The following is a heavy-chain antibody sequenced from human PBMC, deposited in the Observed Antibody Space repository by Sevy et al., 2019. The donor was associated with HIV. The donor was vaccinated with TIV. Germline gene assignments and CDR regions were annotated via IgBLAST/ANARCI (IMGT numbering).Heavy chain of an antibody. D-gene: IGHD1-26*01. J-gene: IGHJ4*01. CDR3: ARDYSGSYYRFDL. V-gene: IGHV3-48*02. Sequence: GGSLRLSCAASGFSFSSSSMSWLRQAPGEGLEWLAYITRDGKTKYYADFVKGRFTISRDNAQNSLFLQLNSLRDDDTAVYYCARDYSGSYYRFDLWGHGTLVTVSS. CDR1: GFSFSSSS. CDR2: ITRDGKTK.